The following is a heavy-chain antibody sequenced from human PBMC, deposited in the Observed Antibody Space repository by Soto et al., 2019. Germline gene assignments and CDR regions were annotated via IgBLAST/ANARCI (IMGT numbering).Heavy chain of an antibody. CDR2: ISNRGDT. J-gene: IGHJ3*02. V-gene: IGHV3-66*01. D-gene: IGHD2-15*01. CDR3: AREPRYCRGGSCSITGDAYDI. Sequence: GGSLRLSCTASGFIASNTYVNWVRQAPGKGLEWVSVISNRGDTHYADSVRGRFSLSRDISDNTLHLQMNNLRVEDTAVYYCAREPRYCRGGSCSITGDAYDIWGQGTMVTVSS. CDR1: GFIASNTY.